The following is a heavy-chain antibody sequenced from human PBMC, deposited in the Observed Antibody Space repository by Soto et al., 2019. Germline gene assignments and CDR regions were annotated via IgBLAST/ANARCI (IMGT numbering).Heavy chain of an antibody. Sequence: PRGSLRLSCAASGFTFRSYPMHWVRQAPGKGLEWVAIVSYDGITKYADSVKGRFTISRDNSNNTLFLQMNSLRTEDTAVYYCTKEGLFWSGSFDSWGQGTLVTVS. V-gene: IGHV3-30-3*02. CDR1: GFTFRSYP. D-gene: IGHD3-3*01. CDR3: TKEGLFWSGSFDS. CDR2: VSYDGITK. J-gene: IGHJ4*02.